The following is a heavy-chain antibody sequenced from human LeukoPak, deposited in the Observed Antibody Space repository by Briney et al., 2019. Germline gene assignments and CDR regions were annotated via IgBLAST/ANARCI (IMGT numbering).Heavy chain of an antibody. Sequence: VGSLRLSCAASGFTFSSYGMHWVRQAPGKGLGWVAFIRYDGSNKYYADSVKGRFTISRDNSKNTLYLQMNSLRAEDTAVYYCAKDRSDTDMVYVFDYWGQGTLVTVSS. CDR2: IRYDGSNK. CDR3: AKDRSDTDMVYVFDY. J-gene: IGHJ4*02. D-gene: IGHD5-18*01. V-gene: IGHV3-30*02. CDR1: GFTFSSYG.